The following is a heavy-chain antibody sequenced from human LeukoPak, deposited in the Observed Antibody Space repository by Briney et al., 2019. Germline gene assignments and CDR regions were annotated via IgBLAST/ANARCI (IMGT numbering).Heavy chain of an antibody. CDR1: GFNFSKFW. CDR3: ARGDAFSGDH. D-gene: IGHD3-16*01. Sequence: GGSLRLSCAVSGFNFSKFWMSWVRQAPGRGLEWVANTQPEGNEKFYVESVKGRFTISRDNTKDLLFLQMNDLRVEDTGVYYCARGDAFSGDHWGQGTQVTVST. CDR2: TQPEGNEK. J-gene: IGHJ4*02. V-gene: IGHV3-7*03.